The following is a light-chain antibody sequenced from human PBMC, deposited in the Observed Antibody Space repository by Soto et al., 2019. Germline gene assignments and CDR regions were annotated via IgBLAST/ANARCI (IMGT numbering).Light chain of an antibody. CDR1: QRISGY. J-gene: IGKJ4*01. V-gene: IGKV1-39*01. CDR2: SAS. CDR3: QQSYSTPLT. Sequence: DIQMTQSPSSLSAFVGDRVTVTCRASQRISGYLNWYQQKPGKAPKLLIYSASSLQSGVPPRFSGSGYETDFTLTISSLQPEDVATYYCQQSYSTPLTFGGGTKLEIK.